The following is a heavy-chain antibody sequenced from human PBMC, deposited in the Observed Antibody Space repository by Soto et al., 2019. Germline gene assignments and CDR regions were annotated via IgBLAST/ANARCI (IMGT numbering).Heavy chain of an antibody. J-gene: IGHJ3*02. V-gene: IGHV4-59*01. Sequence: PSETLSLTCTVSGGSISRYYWSWIRQPPGKGLECIGYIYYSGSTNYNPSLKSRVTISVDTSKNQFSLKLSSVTAADTAVYYCAREGFDGYYDILTGYYKGAFDIWGQGTMVTVSS. CDR2: IYYSGST. CDR3: AREGFDGYYDILTGYYKGAFDI. CDR1: GGSISRYY. D-gene: IGHD3-9*01.